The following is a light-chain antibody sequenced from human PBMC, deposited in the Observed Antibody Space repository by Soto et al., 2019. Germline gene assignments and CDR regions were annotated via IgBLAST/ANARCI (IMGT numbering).Light chain of an antibody. V-gene: IGLV2-8*01. J-gene: IGLJ1*01. CDR3: ISFAGSNTLYV. CDR1: SSDVGNYDY. Sequence: QSALTQPPSASGSPGQSVTISCTGTSSDVGNYDYVSWYQQHPGKGPKLMIYEVNKRPSGVPDRFSGSKSGNMASLTVSGLQAEDEADYYCISFAGSNTLYVFGSGTKVTVL. CDR2: EVN.